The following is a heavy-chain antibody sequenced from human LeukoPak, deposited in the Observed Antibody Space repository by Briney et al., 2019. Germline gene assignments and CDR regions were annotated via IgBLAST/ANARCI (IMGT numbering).Heavy chain of an antibody. V-gene: IGHV1-18*01. CDR2: ISAYNGNT. D-gene: IGHD3-9*01. CDR3: ARERKDILTGYSDY. Sequence: ASGKVSCKASGYTFTSYGISWVRQAPGQGLEWMGWISAYNGNTNYAQKLQGRVTMTTDTSTSTAYMELRSLRSDDTAVYYCARERKDILTGYSDYWGQGTLVTVSS. J-gene: IGHJ4*02. CDR1: GYTFTSYG.